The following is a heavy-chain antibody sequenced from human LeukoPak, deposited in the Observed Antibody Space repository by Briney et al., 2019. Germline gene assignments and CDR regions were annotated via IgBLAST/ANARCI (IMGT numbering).Heavy chain of an antibody. CDR1: GYTFTGYY. J-gene: IGHJ4*02. Sequence: ASVKVSCKASGYTFTGYYMHWARQAPGQGLEWMGWINPNSGGTNYAQKFQGRVTMIRDTSISTAYMELSRLRSDDTAVYYCARDLLYYDILTGYFLGYYFDYWGQGTLVTVSS. V-gene: IGHV1-2*02. CDR2: INPNSGGT. CDR3: ARDLLYYDILTGYFLGYYFDY. D-gene: IGHD3-9*01.